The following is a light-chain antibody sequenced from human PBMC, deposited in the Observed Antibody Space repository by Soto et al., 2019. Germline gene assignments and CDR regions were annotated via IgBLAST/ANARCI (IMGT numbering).Light chain of an antibody. V-gene: IGKV3-20*01. J-gene: IGKJ4*01. CDR3: QRYGSSPPLT. Sequence: EFVLTQSPGTLSLSPGERATLSCRASERISSSFLAWYQQKPGQAPRLLIYGASSRATGIPDRFSGSGSGTDFTLTISRLEPEDCAVYYCQRYGSSPPLTFGGGTKVEIK. CDR2: GAS. CDR1: ERISSSF.